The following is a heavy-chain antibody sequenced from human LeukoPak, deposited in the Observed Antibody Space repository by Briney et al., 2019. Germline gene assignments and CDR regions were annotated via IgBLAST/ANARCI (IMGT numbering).Heavy chain of an antibody. Sequence: ASVKVSCKASGYTFTGYYMHWVRQAPGQGLDWMVSINPNSGGTNYAQKFQGWVTMTRDTSISTAYMELSRLRSDDTAVYYCARGYNWNDWNWFDPWGQGTLVTVSS. CDR1: GYTFTGYY. J-gene: IGHJ5*02. D-gene: IGHD1-1*01. CDR3: ARGYNWNDWNWFDP. CDR2: INPNSGGT. V-gene: IGHV1-2*04.